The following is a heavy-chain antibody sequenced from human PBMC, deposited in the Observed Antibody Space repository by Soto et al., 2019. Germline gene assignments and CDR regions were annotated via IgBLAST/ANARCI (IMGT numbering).Heavy chain of an antibody. D-gene: IGHD2-2*01. J-gene: IGHJ5*02. CDR2: INTYNGNT. CDR1: GYTFTSYY. V-gene: IGHV1-18*04. CDR3: ARDHYCSSTSCPLHAGHWFDP. Sequence: ASVKVSCKASGYTFTSYYMHWVRQAPGQGLEWMGWINTYNGNTNHAQKLQGRVTMTTDTSTSTAYMELRSLRSEDTAVYYCARDHYCSSTSCPLHAGHWFDPWGQGTLVTVSS.